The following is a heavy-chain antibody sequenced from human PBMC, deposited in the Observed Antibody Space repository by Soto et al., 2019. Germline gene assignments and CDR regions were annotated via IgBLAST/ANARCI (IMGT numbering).Heavy chain of an antibody. Sequence: QVQLVQSGAEVKKPGSSVKVSCKASGGTFSSYAISWVRQAPGQGLEWMGGIIPIFGTANYAQKFQGRVTTTPDESTSTADMELSSLRSEDTAVYYCARVSTIFGVGHYYGMDVWGQGNTVTVSS. CDR3: ARVSTIFGVGHYYGMDV. CDR2: IIPIFGTA. D-gene: IGHD3-3*01. CDR1: GGTFSSYA. V-gene: IGHV1-69*05. J-gene: IGHJ6*02.